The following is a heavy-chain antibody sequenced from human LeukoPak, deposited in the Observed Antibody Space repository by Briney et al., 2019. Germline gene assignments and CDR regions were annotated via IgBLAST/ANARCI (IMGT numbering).Heavy chain of an antibody. CDR1: GFTFSSNA. CDR3: ARDEYCSSTSCYDSYYYYGMDV. J-gene: IGHJ6*02. Sequence: RGGSLRLSCAASGFTFSSNAMHWVRQAPGKGLGWVSYISSSSSTIYYADSVKGRFTISRDNAKNSLYLQMNSLRAEDTAVYYCARDEYCSSTSCYDSYYYYGMDVWGQGTTVTVSS. D-gene: IGHD2-2*01. CDR2: ISSSSSTI. V-gene: IGHV3-48*01.